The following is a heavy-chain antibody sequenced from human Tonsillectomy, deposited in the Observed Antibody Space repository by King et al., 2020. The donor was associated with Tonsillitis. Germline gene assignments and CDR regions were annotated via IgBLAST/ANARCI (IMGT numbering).Heavy chain of an antibody. J-gene: IGHJ4*02. D-gene: IGHD6-19*01. CDR3: ARVGDSSGWYTSPFDY. CDR1: GGSISSYY. Sequence: QLQESGPGLVKPSETLSLTCTVSGGSISSYYWSWIRQPPGKGLEWIGYIYYSGSINYNPSLKSRVTISVDTSKNQFSLKLSSVTAADTAVYYCARVGDSSGWYTSPFDYWGQGTLVTVSS. CDR2: IYYSGSI. V-gene: IGHV4-59*01.